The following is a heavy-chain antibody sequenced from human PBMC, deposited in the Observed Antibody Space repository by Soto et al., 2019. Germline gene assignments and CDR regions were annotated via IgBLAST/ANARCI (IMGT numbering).Heavy chain of an antibody. CDR1: GGSFSSYY. J-gene: IGHJ4*02. CDR3: ASRAAGTGGYYFDY. D-gene: IGHD6-13*01. Sequence: SETLSLTCAVYGGSFSSYYWTWIRQPPGKGLEWIGEINHSGSPSYNPSLKSRVSISVDTSKNQFSLKLSSVTAADTAVYYCASRAAGTGGYYFDYWGQGTLVTVSS. V-gene: IGHV4-34*01. CDR2: INHSGSP.